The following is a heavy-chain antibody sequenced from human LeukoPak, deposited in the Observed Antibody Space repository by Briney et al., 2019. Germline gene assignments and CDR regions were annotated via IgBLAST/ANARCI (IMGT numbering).Heavy chain of an antibody. CDR1: GFNVSRYY. CDR3: ARVVVPAAIGY. J-gene: IGHJ4*02. CDR2: IYSVGST. D-gene: IGHD2-2*01. V-gene: IGHV3-53*01. Sequence: PGGSLRLSCACSGFNVSRYYMGWVRPAPGDGLEGVSVIYSVGSTYYADSVKGRFTISRDNSKNTLYLQMNSLRAEDTAVYYCARVVVPAAIGYWGQGTLVTVSS.